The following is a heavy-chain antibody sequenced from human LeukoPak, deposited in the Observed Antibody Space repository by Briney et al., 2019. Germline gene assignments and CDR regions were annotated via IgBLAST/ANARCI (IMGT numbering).Heavy chain of an antibody. J-gene: IGHJ4*02. CDR1: GFTVSSNY. D-gene: IGHD1-26*01. Sequence: GGSLRLSCAASGFTVSSNYMSWVRQAPGKGLEGVSVIYSGGSTYYGDSGKGRFTISRDNSKNTLYLQMNSLRAEDTAVYYCARAVGASFFDYWGQGTLVTVSS. CDR3: ARAVGASFFDY. CDR2: IYSGGST. V-gene: IGHV3-53*01.